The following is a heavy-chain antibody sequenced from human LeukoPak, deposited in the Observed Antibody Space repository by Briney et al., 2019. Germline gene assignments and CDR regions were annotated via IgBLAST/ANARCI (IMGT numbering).Heavy chain of an antibody. J-gene: IGHJ6*03. Sequence: PSETLSLTCTVSGGSISSYYWSWIRQPPGKGLEWIGYIYYSGNTNYNPSLKSRVTISLDTSKNQFSLKLSSVTAADTAVYYCARDRAVTTSLDYYYYYMDVWGKGTTVTVSS. D-gene: IGHD4-17*01. CDR1: GGSISSYY. CDR3: ARDRAVTTSLDYYYYYMDV. CDR2: IYYSGNT. V-gene: IGHV4-59*01.